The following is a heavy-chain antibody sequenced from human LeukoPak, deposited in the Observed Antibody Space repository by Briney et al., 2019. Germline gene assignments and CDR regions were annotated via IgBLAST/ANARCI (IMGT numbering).Heavy chain of an antibody. J-gene: IGHJ4*02. CDR1: GFTFSNYA. V-gene: IGHV3-23*01. CDR3: AKVSTMAGTRIDY. Sequence: GGSLRLSCAASGFTFSNYAMSWVRQAPGKGLECVSPIRGSGGSTYYADSVKGRFTISRDNSKNTLCLQMNSLRAEDTAVYYCAKVSTMAGTRIDYWGQGTLVTVSS. CDR2: IRGSGGST. D-gene: IGHD6-19*01.